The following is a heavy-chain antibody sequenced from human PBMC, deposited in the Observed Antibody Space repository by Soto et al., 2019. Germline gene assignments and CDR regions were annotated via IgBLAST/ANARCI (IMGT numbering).Heavy chain of an antibody. CDR2: IYYSGST. J-gene: IGHJ4*02. CDR3: ARGGYYDIFEETAGRGSQTADY. D-gene: IGHD3-9*01. Sequence: QVQLQESGPGLVKPSQTLSLTCTVSGGSISSGGYYWSWIRQHPGKGLEWIGYIYYSGSTYYNPSLKRRVTISVDTSKNQFSLKLSSVTAADTAVYYCARGGYYDIFEETAGRGSQTADYWGQGTLVTVSS. V-gene: IGHV4-31*03. CDR1: GGSISSGGYY.